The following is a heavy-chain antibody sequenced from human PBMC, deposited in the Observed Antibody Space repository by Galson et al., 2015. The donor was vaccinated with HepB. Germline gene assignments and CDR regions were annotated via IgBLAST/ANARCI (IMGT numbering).Heavy chain of an antibody. CDR3: ARDLLPAVAGRGDAFDI. CDR2: INPNSGGT. Sequence: SVKVSCKASGSTFTGYYMHWVRQAPGQGLEWMGWINPNSGGTNYAQKFQGRVTMTRDTSISTAYMELSRLRSDDTAVYYCARDLLPAVAGRGDAFDIWGQGTMVTVSS. J-gene: IGHJ3*02. CDR1: GSTFTGYY. V-gene: IGHV1-2*02. D-gene: IGHD6-19*01.